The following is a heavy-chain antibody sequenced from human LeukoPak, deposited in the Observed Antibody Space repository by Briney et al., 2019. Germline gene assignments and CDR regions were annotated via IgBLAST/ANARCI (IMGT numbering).Heavy chain of an antibody. CDR1: GFTFRTYG. J-gene: IGHJ4*02. Sequence: GGSLRLSCAASGFTFRTYGMHWVRQAPGKGLEWVAVIWYDGSNKYYADSVKGRFTISRDNSKNTLYLQMNSLRGEDTAVYYCAKDYFGSGSTINYWGQGTLVTVSP. CDR3: AKDYFGSGSTINY. V-gene: IGHV3-33*06. CDR2: IWYDGSNK. D-gene: IGHD3-10*01.